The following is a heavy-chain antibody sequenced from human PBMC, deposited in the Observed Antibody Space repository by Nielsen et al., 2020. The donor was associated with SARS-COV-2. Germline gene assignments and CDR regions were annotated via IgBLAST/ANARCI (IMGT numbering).Heavy chain of an antibody. CDR2: IYYSGST. Sequence: SETLSLTCTVSGGSISSYYWSWIRQPPGKGLEWIGYIYYSGSTNYNPSLKSRVTISVDTSKNQFSLKLSSVTAADTAVYYCARDSRPLEWFDPWGQGTLVTVSS. V-gene: IGHV4-59*01. CDR3: ARDSRPLEWFDP. D-gene: IGHD3-3*02. CDR1: GGSISSYY. J-gene: IGHJ5*02.